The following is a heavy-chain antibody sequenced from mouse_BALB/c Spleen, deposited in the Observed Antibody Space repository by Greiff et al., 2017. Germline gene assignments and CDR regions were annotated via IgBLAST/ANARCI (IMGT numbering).Heavy chain of an antibody. CDR3: ARRYGNYFDY. J-gene: IGHJ2*01. CDR2: ISSGGSYT. V-gene: IGHV5-6*02. D-gene: IGHD2-10*02. Sequence: EVKVVESGGDLVKPGGSLKLSCAASGFTFSSYGMSWVRQTPDKRLEWVATISSGGSYTYYPDSVKGRFTISRDNAKNTLYLQMSSLKSEDTATYYCARRYGNYFDYWGQGTTLTVSS. CDR1: GFTFSSYG.